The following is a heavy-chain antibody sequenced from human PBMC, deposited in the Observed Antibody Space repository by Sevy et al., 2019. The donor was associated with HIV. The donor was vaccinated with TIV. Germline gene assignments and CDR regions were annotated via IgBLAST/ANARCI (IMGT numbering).Heavy chain of an antibody. V-gene: IGHV3-53*01. CDR3: TTHASDFDSSGYLEGDAFDI. J-gene: IGHJ3*02. Sequence: GGSLRLSCAASGFKVSDNYMSWVRQAPGKGLEWVSVIYAGGSTYYADSVKGRFTISRDNSKNTLYLQLNSLRAEDTAVYYCTTHASDFDSSGYLEGDAFDIWGQGTMVTVSS. CDR1: GFKVSDNY. D-gene: IGHD3-22*01. CDR2: IYAGGST.